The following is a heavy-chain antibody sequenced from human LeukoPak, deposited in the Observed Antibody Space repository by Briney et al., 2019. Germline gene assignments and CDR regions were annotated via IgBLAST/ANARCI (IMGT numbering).Heavy chain of an antibody. J-gene: IGHJ4*02. V-gene: IGHV3-30*02. CDR2: IRYDGSNK. D-gene: IGHD6-13*01. CDR1: GSTFSSYG. Sequence: GGSLRLSCAASGSTFSSYGMHWVRQAPGKGLEWVAIIRYDGSNKYYADSVKGRFTISRDNSKNTLYLQMNSLRAEDTAVYYCAKDVGVRGGIAAAGFDYWGQGTLVTVSS. CDR3: AKDVGVRGGIAAAGFDY.